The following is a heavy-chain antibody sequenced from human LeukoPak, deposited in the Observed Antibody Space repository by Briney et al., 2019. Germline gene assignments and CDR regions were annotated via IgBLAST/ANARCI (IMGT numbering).Heavy chain of an antibody. J-gene: IGHJ3*02. V-gene: IGHV3-48*04. CDR3: VRERQISAGASLAI. CDR2: ISSSSNTI. CDR1: GFTVSSNY. Sequence: QAGGSLRLSCAASGFTVSSNYMSWVRQAPGKGLEWVSYISSSSNTIYYVDSVKGRFTISRDNAKNSLYLQMNSLRTEDTALYYCVRERQISAGASLAIWGQGTMVTVS. D-gene: IGHD3-3*02.